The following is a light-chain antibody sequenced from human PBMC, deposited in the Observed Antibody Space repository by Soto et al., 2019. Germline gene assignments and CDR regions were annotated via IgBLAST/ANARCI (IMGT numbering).Light chain of an antibody. CDR2: NDD. Sequence: QAVVTQPPSVSGTPGLRVNISCSGGISNIGKDTVNWYQQLPGTAPKLLMFNDDKRPSGVSNRFSGSKSGSTASLTISRLQADDEADYYCCSYAVSSTWVFGGGTKVTVL. V-gene: IGLV1-44*01. CDR1: ISNIGKDT. CDR3: CSYAVSSTWV. J-gene: IGLJ3*02.